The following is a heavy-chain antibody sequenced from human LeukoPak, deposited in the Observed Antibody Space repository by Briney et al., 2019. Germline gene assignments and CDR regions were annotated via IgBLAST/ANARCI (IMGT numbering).Heavy chain of an antibody. CDR2: ISSNGATT. Sequence: GGSLILSCSASGFTFSSYAMHWVRQAPGKGLEYVSAISSNGATTYYADSVKGRFTISRDNPKNTLYFQMTSLRPEDTAVYYCVKIVMAGGYFDYWGRGTLVTVSS. J-gene: IGHJ4*02. V-gene: IGHV3-64*05. CDR1: GFTFSSYA. CDR3: VKIVMAGGYFDY. D-gene: IGHD3-16*01.